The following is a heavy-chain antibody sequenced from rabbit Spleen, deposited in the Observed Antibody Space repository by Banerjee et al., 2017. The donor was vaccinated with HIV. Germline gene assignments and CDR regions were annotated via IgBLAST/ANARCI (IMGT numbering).Heavy chain of an antibody. D-gene: IGHD8-1*01. CDR1: GFDFSSGYD. CDR3: ARDTGSSFSTYGMDL. V-gene: IGHV1S40*01. Sequence: QSLEESGGDLVKPGASLTLTCKASGFDFSSGYDMCWVRQAPGKGLEWIACIFTGSRGTTYYVSWAKGRFTISKTSSTTVTLQMTSLTTADTATYFCARDTGSSFSTYGMDLWGPGTLVTVS. J-gene: IGHJ6*01. CDR2: IFTGSRGTT.